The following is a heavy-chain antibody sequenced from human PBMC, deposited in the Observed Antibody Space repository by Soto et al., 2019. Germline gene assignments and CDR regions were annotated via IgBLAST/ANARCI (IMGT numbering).Heavy chain of an antibody. CDR3: ASRTTPAPSMGAFDI. CDR1: GYTFTSYY. Sequence: QVQLVQSGAEVKKPGASVKVSCKASGYTFTSYYMHWVRQAPGQGLEWMGIINPSGGSTSYAQKFQGRGNMTRDTSTSTVYMELSSLRSEDTAVYYCASRTTPAPSMGAFDIWGQGTMVTVSS. J-gene: IGHJ3*02. CDR2: INPSGGST. D-gene: IGHD1-7*01. V-gene: IGHV1-46*03.